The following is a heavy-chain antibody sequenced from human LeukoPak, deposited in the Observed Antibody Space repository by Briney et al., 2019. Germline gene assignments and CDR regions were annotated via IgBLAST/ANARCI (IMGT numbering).Heavy chain of an antibody. V-gene: IGHV1-2*02. J-gene: IGHJ4*02. Sequence: ASVQVSCKASGYTFTRYYMHWVRQAPGQRLEWVGWINPNSGGSNYAQKFQARVPMTRATSITTAYMELSRLRSDDTAVYYCARTRLQGGGGDYWGQGTLVTVSS. CDR2: INPNSGGS. CDR1: GYTFTRYY. D-gene: IGHD4-11*01. CDR3: ARTRLQGGGGDY.